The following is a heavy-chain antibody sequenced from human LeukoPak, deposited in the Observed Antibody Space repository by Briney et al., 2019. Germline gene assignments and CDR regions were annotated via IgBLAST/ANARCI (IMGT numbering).Heavy chain of an antibody. V-gene: IGHV4-38-2*02. CDR2: INHSGST. Sequence: SETLSLTCTVSGNSISSGYYWGWIRQPPGKGLEWIGEINHSGSTNYNPSLKSRVTISVDTSKNQFSLKLSSVTAADTAVYYCARGFCTNGVCSSNYYFDYWGQGTLVTVSS. CDR1: GNSISSGYY. D-gene: IGHD2-8*01. CDR3: ARGFCTNGVCSSNYYFDY. J-gene: IGHJ4*02.